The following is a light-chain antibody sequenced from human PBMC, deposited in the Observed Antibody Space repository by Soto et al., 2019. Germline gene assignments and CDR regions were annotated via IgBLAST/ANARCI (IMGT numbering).Light chain of an antibody. CDR2: KAS. J-gene: IGKJ2*01. Sequence: DIQMTQSPSTLSASVGDRVTITCRASQSISSWLAWYQQKPGKAPKLLIYKASSLESEVPSRFSGSGSGTEFTLTISSLQPDDFATYYCQQYNSCPYTFGQGTKLEIK. CDR1: QSISSW. V-gene: IGKV1-5*03. CDR3: QQYNSCPYT.